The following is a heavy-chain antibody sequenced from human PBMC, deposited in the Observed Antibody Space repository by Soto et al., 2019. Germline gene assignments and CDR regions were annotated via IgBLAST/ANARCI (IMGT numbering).Heavy chain of an antibody. CDR3: ARARKATDITGGFDS. V-gene: IGHV4-59*01. CDR1: GGSMSDYY. J-gene: IGHJ4*02. Sequence: SQTLSLTCRVSGGSMSDYYWRWIQQSPEKGLEYIAYSSYGGNPNLNGAINGRVTTSIDTSKNQFSMKATALTAADTAVYYCARARKATDITGGFDSWRQGTLVTVSS. D-gene: IGHD3-3*01. CDR2: SSYGGNP.